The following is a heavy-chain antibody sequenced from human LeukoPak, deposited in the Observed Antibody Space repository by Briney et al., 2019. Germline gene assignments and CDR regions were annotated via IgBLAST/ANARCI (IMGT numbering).Heavy chain of an antibody. CDR1: GFPFSNYG. J-gene: IGHJ4*02. CDR2: IWSDEITT. D-gene: IGHD6-13*01. V-gene: IGHV3-33*01. CDR3: ARGLQHPNF. Sequence: GRSLRLSFAASGFPFSNYGMHWVRQAPGKGLEWVSVIWSDEITTFYVDSVKGRFTTSRDNSKNTLFLQMNSLRVEDTAIYYCARGLQHPNFWGQGTLVTVSS.